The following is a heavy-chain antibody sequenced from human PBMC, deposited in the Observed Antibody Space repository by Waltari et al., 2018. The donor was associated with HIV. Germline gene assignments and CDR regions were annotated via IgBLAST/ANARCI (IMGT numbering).Heavy chain of an antibody. J-gene: IGHJ1*01. V-gene: IGHV3-53*02. CDR2: IYHNGAI. CDR3: VHGIRYYGF. D-gene: IGHD3-10*01. CDR1: GLRVSGNY. Sequence: LVETGGTLVQPGDSLGLSCSVTGLRVSGNYWTWGRQSPVRALEWVGVIYHNGAIHYARHVMGRFYISRDDHTNVIYLQMNLLKVDDSAIYYCVHGIRYYGFWGRGTLVTVS.